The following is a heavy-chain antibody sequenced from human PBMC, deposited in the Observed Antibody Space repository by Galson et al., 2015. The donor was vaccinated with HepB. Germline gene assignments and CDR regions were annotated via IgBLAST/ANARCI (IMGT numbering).Heavy chain of an antibody. CDR1: GYTFTDYY. Sequence: SCKVSGYTFTDYYMHWVQQAPGKGLEWMGLVDPEDGETIYAEKFQGRVTITADTSTDTAYMELSSLRSEDTAVYYCATGTTVTTRDYYYMDVWGKGTTVTVSS. J-gene: IGHJ6*03. D-gene: IGHD4-17*01. V-gene: IGHV1-69-2*01. CDR2: VDPEDGET. CDR3: ATGTTVTTRDYYYMDV.